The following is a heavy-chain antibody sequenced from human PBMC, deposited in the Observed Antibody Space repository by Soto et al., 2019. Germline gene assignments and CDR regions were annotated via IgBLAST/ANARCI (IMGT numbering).Heavy chain of an antibody. J-gene: IGHJ4*02. CDR1: GGSISSGDYY. V-gene: IGHV4-30-4*01. CDR3: ARLEGRLIIAAAGRDY. Sequence: QVQLQESGPGLVKPSQTLSLTCTVSGGSISSGDYYWSWIRQPPGKGLEWIGYIYYSGSTYYNPSLKSRVTISVDTSKNQFSLKLSSVTAADTAVYYCARLEGRLIIAAAGRDYWGQGTLVTVSS. CDR2: IYYSGST. D-gene: IGHD6-13*01.